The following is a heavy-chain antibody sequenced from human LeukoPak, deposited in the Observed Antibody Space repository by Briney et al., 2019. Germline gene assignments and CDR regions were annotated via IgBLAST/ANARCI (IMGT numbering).Heavy chain of an antibody. CDR3: AGRRVLDASFDY. CDR2: IYSGDNT. D-gene: IGHD3-16*01. Sequence: GSLRLSCAASGFTVSNNYMSWVRQAPGKGLEWVSVIYSGDNTYYVESVKGRFTISRDNSKNTLFLQMNRLRAEDTAVYYCAGRRVLDASFDYWGQGTLVTVSS. V-gene: IGHV3-66*02. J-gene: IGHJ4*02. CDR1: GFTVSNNY.